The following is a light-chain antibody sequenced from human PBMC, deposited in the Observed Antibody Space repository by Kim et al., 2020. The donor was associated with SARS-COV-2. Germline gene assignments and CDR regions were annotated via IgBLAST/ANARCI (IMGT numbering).Light chain of an antibody. CDR1: QSLLHSNGYNY. CDR2: LGS. CDR3: MQALQTPRS. V-gene: IGKV2-28*01. J-gene: IGKJ2*03. Sequence: PASISCRSSQSLLHSNGYNYLDWYLQKPGQSPQLLIYLGSNRASGVPDRFSGSGSGTDFTLKISRVEAEDVGVYYCMQALQTPRSFGQGTKLEI.